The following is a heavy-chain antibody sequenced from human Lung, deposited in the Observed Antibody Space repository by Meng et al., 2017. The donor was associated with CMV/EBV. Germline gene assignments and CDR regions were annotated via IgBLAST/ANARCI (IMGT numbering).Heavy chain of an antibody. Sequence: GGSLRLXCAASGFTFNTYTMNWVRQAPGKGLEWVSSISGSSSFTYYADSVKGRFTISRDNAKNPLYLQMNSLRAEDTAVYYCARQKGATLDYFDYWGQGNXVHGAS. V-gene: IGHV3-21*01. CDR2: ISGSSSFT. D-gene: IGHD1-26*01. J-gene: IGHJ4*02. CDR1: GFTFNTYT. CDR3: ARQKGATLDYFDY.